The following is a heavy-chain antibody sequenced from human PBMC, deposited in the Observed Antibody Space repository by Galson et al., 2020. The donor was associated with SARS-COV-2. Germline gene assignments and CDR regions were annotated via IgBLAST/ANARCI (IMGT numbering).Heavy chain of an antibody. J-gene: IGHJ4*02. CDR2: ISKNGGRT. Sequence: GGSLRLSCAASGFTLSGYPMSWVRQAPRKGLGWVPAISKNGGRTYNPDSVKGRFTISRNNSKNTLYLQMNSLRAEDTAMYYCAKDGYCSSTSCYPIDYWGQGTLVTVSS. D-gene: IGHD2-2*03. CDR1: GFTLSGYP. V-gene: IGHV3-23*01. CDR3: AKDGYCSSTSCYPIDY.